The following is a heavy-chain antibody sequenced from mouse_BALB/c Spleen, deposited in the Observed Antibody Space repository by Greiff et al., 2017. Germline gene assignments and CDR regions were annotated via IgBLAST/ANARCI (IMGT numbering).Heavy chain of an antibody. D-gene: IGHD1-1*01. CDR2: ISSGGGST. CDR1: GFAFSSYD. Sequence: EVQLVESGGGLVKPGGSLKLSCAASGFAFSSYDMSWVRQTPEKRLEWVAYISSGGGSTYYPDTVKGRFTISRDNAKNTLYLQMSSLKSEDTAMYYCARRYYYGPFDYWGQGTTLTVSS. V-gene: IGHV5-12-1*01. J-gene: IGHJ2*01. CDR3: ARRYYYGPFDY.